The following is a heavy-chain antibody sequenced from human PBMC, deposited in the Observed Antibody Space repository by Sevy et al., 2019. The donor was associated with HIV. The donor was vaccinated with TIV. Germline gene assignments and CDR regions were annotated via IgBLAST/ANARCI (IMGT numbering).Heavy chain of an antibody. CDR1: GFIFSTSP. V-gene: IGHV3-7*01. CDR2: IKQDGSEK. Sequence: GGSLRLSCAASGFIFSTSPMHWVRQAPGKGLEWVANIKQDGSEKYYVDSVKGRFTISRDNAKNSLYLEMNTLRAEDTAVYYCATSGGETWGQGTLVTVSS. J-gene: IGHJ5*02. D-gene: IGHD3-16*01. CDR3: ATSGGET.